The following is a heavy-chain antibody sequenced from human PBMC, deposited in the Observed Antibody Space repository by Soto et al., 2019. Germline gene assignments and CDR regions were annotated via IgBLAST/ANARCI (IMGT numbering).Heavy chain of an antibody. CDR3: ARDNGADDSSGYYYYYGMDV. V-gene: IGHV4-59*01. D-gene: IGHD3-22*01. Sequence: PSETLSLTCTVSGGSISSYYWSWIRQPPGKGLEWIGYIYYSGSTNYNPSLKSRVTISVDTSKNQFSLKLSSVTAADTAVYYCARDNGADDSSGYYYYYGMDVWGQGTTVTVSS. CDR1: GGSISSYY. CDR2: IYYSGST. J-gene: IGHJ6*02.